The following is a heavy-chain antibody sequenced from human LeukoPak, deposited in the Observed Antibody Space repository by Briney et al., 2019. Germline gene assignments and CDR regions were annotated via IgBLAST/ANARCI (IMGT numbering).Heavy chain of an antibody. CDR2: ISSSSIYI. Sequence: GGSLRLSCAASGFIFSDYAMHWVRQAPGKGLEWVSSISSSSIYIYYADSVKGRFTISRDNAKNSLYLQMNSLRAEDTAVYYCAREREYNYGHMLGYWGQGTLVTVSS. D-gene: IGHD5-18*01. CDR3: AREREYNYGHMLGY. V-gene: IGHV3-21*01. CDR1: GFIFSDYA. J-gene: IGHJ4*02.